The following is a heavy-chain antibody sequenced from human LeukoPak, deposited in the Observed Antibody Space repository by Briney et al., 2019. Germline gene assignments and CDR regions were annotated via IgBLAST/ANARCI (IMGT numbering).Heavy chain of an antibody. D-gene: IGHD4-23*01. Sequence: GASVKASCKASGYTFTDYYMHWVRQAPGQGLEWMGWINPNTGGTNYAQKFQGRVSMTRDTSISTAYMELSSLRSDDTAVYYCARDYGGNSGGDYWGQGTLVTVSS. CDR2: INPNTGGT. V-gene: IGHV1-2*02. CDR1: GYTFTDYY. CDR3: ARDYGGNSGGDY. J-gene: IGHJ4*02.